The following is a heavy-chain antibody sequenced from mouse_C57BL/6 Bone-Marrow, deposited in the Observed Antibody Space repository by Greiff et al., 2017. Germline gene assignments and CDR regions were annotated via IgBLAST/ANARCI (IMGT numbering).Heavy chain of an antibody. J-gene: IGHJ4*01. V-gene: IGHV5-6*01. CDR3: ARTPPRAMDY. CDR1: GFTFSSYG. CDR2: ISSGGSYT. Sequence: DVQLVESGGDLVKPGGSLKLSCAASGFTFSSYGMSWVRQTPDKRLEWVATISSGGSYTYYPDSVKGRFTISRDNAKNTLYLQMSSLKSEDTAMYYCARTPPRAMDYWGQGTSVTVSS.